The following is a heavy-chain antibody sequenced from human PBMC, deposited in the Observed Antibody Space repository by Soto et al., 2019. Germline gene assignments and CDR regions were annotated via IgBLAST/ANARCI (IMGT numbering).Heavy chain of an antibody. V-gene: IGHV1-69*01. J-gene: IGHJ4*02. CDR2: IIPILGTA. CDR3: ARDHSLVGGTYYFDY. CDR1: GGTLNNYA. Sequence: QVQLVQSGAEVKKPGSSVKVSCKASGGTLNNYAISWVRQAPGQGLEWMGGIIPILGTAKYAQKFQGRVTITADEATNTAYMELSSLRSEDTAVYYCARDHSLVGGTYYFDYWGQVTLVIVSS. D-gene: IGHD1-26*01.